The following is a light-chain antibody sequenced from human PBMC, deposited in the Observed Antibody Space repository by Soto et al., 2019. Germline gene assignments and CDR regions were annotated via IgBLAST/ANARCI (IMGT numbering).Light chain of an antibody. Sequence: QSALTQPASVSGSPGQSITISCTGTISDIGAYNFVSWYQQHPGKAPKVMLYDVNIRPSGVSNRFSGSKSGNTASLTISGLQAEDEADYYCTSWTTSTTMIFGGGTKVTVL. CDR1: ISDIGAYNF. J-gene: IGLJ2*01. V-gene: IGLV2-14*03. CDR3: TSWTTSTTMI. CDR2: DVN.